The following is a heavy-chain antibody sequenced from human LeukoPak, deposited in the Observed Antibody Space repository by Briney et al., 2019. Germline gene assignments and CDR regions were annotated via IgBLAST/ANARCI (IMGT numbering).Heavy chain of an antibody. J-gene: IGHJ4*02. CDR2: ISSSSSYI. D-gene: IGHD1-7*01. Sequence: PGGSLRLSCAASGGTFSSYSMNWVRQAPGKGLEWVSSISSSSSYIYYADSVKGRFTISRDNDKHSLYLQMSSLRAEDTAVYYCAREWWDYQRVFDYWGQGTLVTVSS. CDR3: AREWWDYQRVFDY. CDR1: GGTFSSYS. V-gene: IGHV3-21*01.